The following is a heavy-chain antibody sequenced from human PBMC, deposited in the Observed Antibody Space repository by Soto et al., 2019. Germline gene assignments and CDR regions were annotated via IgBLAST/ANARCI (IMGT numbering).Heavy chain of an antibody. CDR1: GGSISSYY. J-gene: IGHJ4*02. D-gene: IGHD6-19*01. V-gene: IGHV4-59*08. Sequence: ASETLSLNCTVSGGSISSYYWGWIRQPPGKGLEWIGYIYYSGSTNYNPSLKSRVTISVDTSKNQFSLKLSSVTAADTAVYYCASAQWLTGFDYWGQGTLVTVSS. CDR2: IYYSGST. CDR3: ASAQWLTGFDY.